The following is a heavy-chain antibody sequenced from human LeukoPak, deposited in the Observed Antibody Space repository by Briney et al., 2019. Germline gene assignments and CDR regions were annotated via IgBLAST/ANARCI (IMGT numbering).Heavy chain of an antibody. CDR3: ARTKSYYYDSSLLH. D-gene: IGHD3-22*01. CDR1: GLTFDDYG. Sequence: GGSLRLSCAASGLTFDDYGMHWVRQAPGKGLEWVSLISGDSGVTSYSDSVQGRFTISRDNNKNSLFLQMTSLRTEDTAVYYCARTKSYYYDSSLLHWGQGTLVAVSS. V-gene: IGHV3-43*02. CDR2: ISGDSGVT. J-gene: IGHJ1*01.